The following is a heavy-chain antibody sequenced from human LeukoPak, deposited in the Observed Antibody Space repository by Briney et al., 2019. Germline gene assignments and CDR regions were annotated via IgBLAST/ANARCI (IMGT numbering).Heavy chain of an antibody. J-gene: IGHJ5*02. CDR2: IYYDAGA. Sequence: SETLSLTCTVSGASVSATNYYWSWLRQHPGKGPEWIAYIYYDAGAYYNPSLESRVTISLDSSANQFSLGLSSVTAADTAVYYCARGRDDYVWGSYPNWFDPWGQGTLVTVSS. CDR3: ARGRDDYVWGSYPNWFDP. CDR1: GASVSATNYY. V-gene: IGHV4-31*03. D-gene: IGHD3-16*02.